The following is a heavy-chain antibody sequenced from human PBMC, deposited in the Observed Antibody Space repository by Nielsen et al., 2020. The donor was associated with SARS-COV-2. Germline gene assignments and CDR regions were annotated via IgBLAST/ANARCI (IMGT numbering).Heavy chain of an antibody. J-gene: IGHJ4*02. Sequence: GGSLRLSCAASGFTFSDFYMSWIRQALGKGLKWLSYISSSGSTIYYADSVKGRFTISRDNAENSLYLQLNSLRAEDTAVYYCARRYNFADYWGRGTLVTVSS. CDR3: ARRYNFADY. D-gene: IGHD1-1*01. CDR1: GFTFSDFY. CDR2: ISSSGSTI. V-gene: IGHV3-11*01.